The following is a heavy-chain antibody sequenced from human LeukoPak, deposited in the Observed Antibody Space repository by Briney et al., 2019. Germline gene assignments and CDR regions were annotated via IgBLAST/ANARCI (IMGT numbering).Heavy chain of an antibody. J-gene: IGHJ4*02. D-gene: IGHD1-7*01. V-gene: IGHV1-46*01. CDR1: GYTFTGYY. CDR3: ARDSLELLVY. CDR2: INPSGGST. Sequence: AASVKVSCKASGYTFTGYYMHWVRQAPGQGLEWMGIINPSGGSTSYAQKFQGRVTMTRDRSTSTVYMELSSLRSEDTAVYYCARDSLELLVYWGQGTLVTVSS.